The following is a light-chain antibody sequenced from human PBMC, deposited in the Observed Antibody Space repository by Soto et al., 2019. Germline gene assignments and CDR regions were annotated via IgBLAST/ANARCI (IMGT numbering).Light chain of an antibody. J-gene: IGKJ1*01. V-gene: IGKV3-20*01. CDR3: QQDGSSPPTWT. CDR1: QSVSSSY. CDR2: GAS. Sequence: EIVLTQSPGTLSLSPGERATLSCRASQSVSSSYLAWYQQKPGQAPRLLIYGASSRATGIPDRFSGSGSGTDFTLTISRREPEDLAVYYGQQDGSSPPTWTFGQGTKVEIK.